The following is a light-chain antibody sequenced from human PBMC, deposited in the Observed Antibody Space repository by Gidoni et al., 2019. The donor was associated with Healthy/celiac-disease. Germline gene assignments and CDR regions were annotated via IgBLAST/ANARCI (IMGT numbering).Light chain of an antibody. CDR1: NIGSKT. J-gene: IGLJ2*01. CDR3: QMWDGSSDHVV. Sequence: SYVLTQPPSVSVAPGKTARITCGGNNIGSKTVHWYQQKPGQASVLVVFDDTDRPSGIPERFSGSNSGNTATLTISRVEAGDEADYYCQMWDGSSDHVVFGGGTKLTVL. CDR2: DDT. V-gene: IGLV3-21*03.